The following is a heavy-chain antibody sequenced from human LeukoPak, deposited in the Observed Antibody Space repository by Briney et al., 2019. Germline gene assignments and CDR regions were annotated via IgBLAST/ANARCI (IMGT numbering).Heavy chain of an antibody. V-gene: IGHV4-34*01. J-gene: IGHJ4*02. CDR2: IIHSGST. CDR1: GGSFSGYY. D-gene: IGHD3-22*01. Sequence: SETLSLTCAVYGGSFSGYYWSWIRQPPGKGLEWIGEIIHSGSTNYNPSLKSRVTISVDTSKNQFSLKLSSVTAADTAVYYCARGYYHDSSGYYLGYAYWDQGTLVIVSS. CDR3: ARGYYHDSSGYYLGYAY.